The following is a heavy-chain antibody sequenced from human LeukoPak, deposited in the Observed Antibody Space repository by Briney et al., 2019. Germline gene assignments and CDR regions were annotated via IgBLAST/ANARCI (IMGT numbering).Heavy chain of an antibody. CDR2: IYYSGST. CDR1: GGSISSSSYY. CDR3: ARGQGGFDD. V-gene: IGHV4-39*07. J-gene: IGHJ4*02. Sequence: SETLSLTCTISGGSISSSSYYWGWIRQPPGKGLEWIGSIYYSGSTYYNPSLKSRVTISVDTSKNQFSLKLSTVTAADTAVYYCARGQGGFDDWGQGTLVTVSS. D-gene: IGHD3-16*01.